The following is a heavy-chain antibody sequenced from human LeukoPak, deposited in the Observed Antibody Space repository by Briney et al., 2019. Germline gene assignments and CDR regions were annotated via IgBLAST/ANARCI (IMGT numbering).Heavy chain of an antibody. CDR1: GHSFTGYY. V-gene: IGHV1-2*02. CDR3: ARAPIVGSTGGYSYYYYMDV. J-gene: IGHJ6*03. Sequence: ASVKVSCKASGHSFTGYYIHWVRQAPGQGLEWMGWIKPNSGDTKYAQKFQGRVTMTRDTSISTAYMELSRLTSDDTAVYYCARAPIVGSTGGYSYYYYMDVWGKGTTVNVSS. D-gene: IGHD1-26*01. CDR2: IKPNSGDT.